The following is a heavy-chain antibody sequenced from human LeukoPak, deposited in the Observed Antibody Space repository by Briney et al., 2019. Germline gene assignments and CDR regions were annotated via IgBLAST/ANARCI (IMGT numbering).Heavy chain of an antibody. V-gene: IGHV3-23*01. CDR3: AKDHRGYSYGTDY. D-gene: IGHD5-18*01. CDR1: GVTFSSYA. Sequence: PGGSLRLSCAASGVTFSSYAMSWGRQAPGKGLEWVSAISGSGGSTYYADSVKGRFTISRDNSKNTLYLQMNSLRAEDTAVYYCAKDHRGYSYGTDYWGQGTLVTVPS. J-gene: IGHJ4*02. CDR2: ISGSGGST.